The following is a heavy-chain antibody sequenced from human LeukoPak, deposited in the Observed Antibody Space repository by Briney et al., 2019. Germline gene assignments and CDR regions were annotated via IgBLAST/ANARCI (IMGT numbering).Heavy chain of an antibody. CDR2: IYSGGST. D-gene: IGHD4-17*01. CDR3: ATSYYDYGDYYYYGMDV. J-gene: IGHJ6*04. V-gene: IGHV3-53*01. Sequence: GGSLRLSCAASGFTVSSNYMSWVRQAPGKGLEWVSVIYSGGSTYYADSVKGRFTISRDNSKNMLYLQMNSLRAEDTAVYYCATSYYDYGDYYYYGMDVWGKGTTVTVSS. CDR1: GFTVSSNY.